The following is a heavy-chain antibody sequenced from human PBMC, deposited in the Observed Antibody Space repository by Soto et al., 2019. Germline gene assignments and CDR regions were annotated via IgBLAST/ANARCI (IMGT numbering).Heavy chain of an antibody. J-gene: IGHJ5*02. Sequence: PSETLSLTCTVSGGSVSSGSYYWSWIRQPPGKGLEWIGYIYYSGSTNYNPSLKSRVTISVDTSKNQFSLKLSSVTAADTAVYYCAHLWLGGNWFDPWGQGTLVTVSS. CDR3: AHLWLGGNWFDP. V-gene: IGHV4-61*01. CDR1: GGSVSSGSYY. CDR2: IYYSGST. D-gene: IGHD3-10*01.